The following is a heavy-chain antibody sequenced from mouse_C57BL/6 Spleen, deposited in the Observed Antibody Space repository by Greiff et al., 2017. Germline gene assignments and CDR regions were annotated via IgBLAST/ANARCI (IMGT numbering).Heavy chain of an antibody. Sequence: VQLQQSGPELVKPGASVKISCKASGYAFSSSWMNWVKQRPGKGLEWIGRIYPGDGDTNYNGKFKGKATLTADKSSSTAYMQLSSLTSEDSAVYFCARALYGKNYFDYWGQGTTLTVSS. CDR3: ARALYGKNYFDY. CDR1: GYAFSSSW. D-gene: IGHD2-10*02. CDR2: IYPGDGDT. V-gene: IGHV1-82*01. J-gene: IGHJ2*01.